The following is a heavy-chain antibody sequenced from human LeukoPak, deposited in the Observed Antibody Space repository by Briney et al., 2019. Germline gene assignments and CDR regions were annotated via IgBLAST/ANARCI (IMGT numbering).Heavy chain of an antibody. CDR3: ARAAGWLDP. V-gene: IGHV3-15*07. CDR2: IKSKADGETI. J-gene: IGHJ5*02. Sequence: PGGSLRLSCAASGFTFTNAWMNWVRQAPGKGLEWVGRIKSKADGETIDYAAPVKGRFTFSRDDSKNMLYLQMNSLRAEDTAVYYCARAAGWLDPWGQGTLVIVSS. D-gene: IGHD6-13*01. CDR1: GFTFTNAW.